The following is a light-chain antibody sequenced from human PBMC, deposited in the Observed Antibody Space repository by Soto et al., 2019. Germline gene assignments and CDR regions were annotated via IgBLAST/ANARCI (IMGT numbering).Light chain of an antibody. CDR1: QSVSGY. V-gene: IGKV3-15*01. CDR2: RIF. Sequence: EIVMTQSPGTVAVFPGETVTLSCRASQSVSGYLDWFHQKPGQAPRLVLLRIFTRAIGIPARFSGSGSGTEFTLTISSLQSEDFAVYYCQQYNNWPWTFGQGTKVDIK. CDR3: QQYNNWPWT. J-gene: IGKJ1*01.